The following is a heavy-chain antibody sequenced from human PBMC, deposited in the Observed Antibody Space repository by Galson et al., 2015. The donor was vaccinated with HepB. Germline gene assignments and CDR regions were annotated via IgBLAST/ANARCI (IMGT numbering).Heavy chain of an antibody. J-gene: IGHJ6*03. CDR2: IKSKSDGGTA. CDR3: TREAEMATIIYYYYMDV. D-gene: IGHD5-24*01. CDR1: GFTFSNSG. Sequence: SLRLSCAASGFTFSNSGINWVRQAPGKGLEWVGRIKSKSDGGTADYAAPVKGRFTISSDDSKNTLYLHMNSLETEDTAVYYCTREAEMATIIYYYYMDVWGDRTTVSVSS. V-gene: IGHV3-15*01.